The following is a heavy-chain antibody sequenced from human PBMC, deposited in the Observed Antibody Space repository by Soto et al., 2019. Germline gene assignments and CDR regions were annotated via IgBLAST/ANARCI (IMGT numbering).Heavy chain of an antibody. J-gene: IGHJ5*02. Sequence: GASVKVSCRASGYTFTSYGISWVRQAPGQGLEWMGWISAYNGNTNYAQKLQGRVTMTTDTSTSTAYMELRSLRSDDTAVYYCARGPRSSSSLSLDPWGQGTLVPVCS. D-gene: IGHD6-13*01. CDR1: GYTFTSYG. V-gene: IGHV1-18*04. CDR3: ARGPRSSSSLSLDP. CDR2: ISAYNGNT.